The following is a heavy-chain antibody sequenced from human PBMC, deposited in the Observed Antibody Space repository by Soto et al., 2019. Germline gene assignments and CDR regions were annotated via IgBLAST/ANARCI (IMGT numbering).Heavy chain of an antibody. CDR1: GYTFTSYG. CDR3: ARDLAGSYYAANPIFEY. CDR2: LSAYNGNT. Sequence: QVQLVQSGAEVKKPGASVKVSCKASGYTFTSYGISWVRQAPGQGLEWMGWLSAYNGNTNYAQKLQGRVTMTTDTSTSTAYMELRSLRSDDTAVYYCARDLAGSYYAANPIFEYLGQGTLVTVSS. V-gene: IGHV1-18*01. D-gene: IGHD3-10*01. J-gene: IGHJ4*02.